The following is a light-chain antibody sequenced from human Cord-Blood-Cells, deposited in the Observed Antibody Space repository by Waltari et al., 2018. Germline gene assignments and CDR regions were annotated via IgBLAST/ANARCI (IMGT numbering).Light chain of an antibody. J-gene: IGLJ3*02. CDR1: SSNIGSNY. CDR2: RNN. V-gene: IGLV1-47*01. Sequence: QSVLTQPPSASGTPGQRVTISCSGSSSNIGSNYVYWYQQLPGTAPNLLINRNNQRPSGVPDRFSGADAGTSASLAISGLRSEDDADYYCAAWDDSLSGWVFGGGTKLTVL. CDR3: AAWDDSLSGWV.